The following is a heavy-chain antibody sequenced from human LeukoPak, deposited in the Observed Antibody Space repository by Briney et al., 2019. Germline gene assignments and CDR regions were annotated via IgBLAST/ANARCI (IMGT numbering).Heavy chain of an antibody. CDR3: ARVGEGAAKD. CDR2: IYSGGST. CDR1: GFTVSSNY. Sequence: QPGGSLRLSCAASGFTVSSNYMSWVRQAPGKGLEWVSFIYSGGSTYYADSVKGRFTISSDNSKNTLYLQMNSLRVEDTAVYYCARVGEGAAKDWGQGTLVTVSS. J-gene: IGHJ4*02. V-gene: IGHV3-53*01. D-gene: IGHD1-26*01.